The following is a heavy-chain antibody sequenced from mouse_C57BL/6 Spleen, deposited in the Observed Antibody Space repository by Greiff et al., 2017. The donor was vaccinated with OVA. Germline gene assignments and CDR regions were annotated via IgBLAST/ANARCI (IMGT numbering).Heavy chain of an antibody. D-gene: IGHD1-1*01. V-gene: IGHV1-53*01. J-gene: IGHJ3*01. CDR2: INPSNGGT. Sequence: VKLQQPGTELVKPGASVKLSCKASGYTFTSYWMHWVKQRPGQGLEWIGNINPSNGGTNYNEKFKSKATLTVDKSSSTAYMQLSSLTSEDSAVYYCARSTTVVERPFAYWGQGTLVTVSA. CDR1: GYTFTSYW. CDR3: ARSTTVVERPFAY.